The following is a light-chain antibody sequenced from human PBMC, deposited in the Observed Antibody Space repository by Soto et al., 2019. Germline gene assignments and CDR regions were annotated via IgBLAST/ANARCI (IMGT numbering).Light chain of an antibody. CDR2: LNSDGSH. J-gene: IGLJ1*01. V-gene: IGLV4-69*01. Sequence: QPVLTQSPSASAPLGASVKLTCTLSTGHSTYAIAWHQQQPEQGPRYLMKLNSDGSHTKGDGIPDRFSGSSSGAERYLTISSLRSEDEADYYCQTWGTGIQVFGTGTKVTVL. CDR1: TGHSTYA. CDR3: QTWGTGIQV.